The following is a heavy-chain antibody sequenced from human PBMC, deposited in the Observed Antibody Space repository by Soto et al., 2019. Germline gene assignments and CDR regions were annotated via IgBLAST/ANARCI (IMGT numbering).Heavy chain of an antibody. CDR1: GASTYTNDW. CDR2: IHHTGRT. V-gene: IGHV4-4*02. CDR3: ARAKLPSVWAFDF. J-gene: IGHJ4*02. D-gene: IGHD6-19*01. Sequence: SETLSLTCAISGASTYTNDWWIWLRQPPGRGLEWIAEIHHTGRTNYNASFMGRAALSVDNSKNQFHLNLRAVTAADTAIYFCARAKLPSVWAFDFWGQGSLVTVSS.